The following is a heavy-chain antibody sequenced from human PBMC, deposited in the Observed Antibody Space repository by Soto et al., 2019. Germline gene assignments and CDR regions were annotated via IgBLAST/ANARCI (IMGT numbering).Heavy chain of an antibody. J-gene: IGHJ4*02. CDR1: AFTFKNHW. Sequence: GGSLRLSCAASAFTFKNHWMHWVRQVPGKGPVWVSRINGDGSFTSYADAVKGRFTISRDNAKNTLSLQMNSLRAEDTAVYYCARKNYYADSGFYDYWGQGALVTVSS. CDR2: INGDGSFT. CDR3: ARKNYYADSGFYDY. D-gene: IGHD3-22*01. V-gene: IGHV3-74*01.